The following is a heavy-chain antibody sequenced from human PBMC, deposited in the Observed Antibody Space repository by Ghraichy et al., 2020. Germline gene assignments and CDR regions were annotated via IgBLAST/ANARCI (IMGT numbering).Heavy chain of an antibody. CDR3: VKGLGGARGGAFDI. CDR1: GFTFDDYA. J-gene: IGHJ3*02. V-gene: IGHV3-9*01. CDR2: ISWNSGSI. Sequence: GGSLRLSCAASGFTFDDYAMHWVRQAPGKGLEWVSGISWNSGSIGYADSVKGRFTISRDNAKNSLYLQMNSLRAEDTALYYCVKGLGGARGGAFDIWGQGTMVTVSS. D-gene: IGHD3-16*01.